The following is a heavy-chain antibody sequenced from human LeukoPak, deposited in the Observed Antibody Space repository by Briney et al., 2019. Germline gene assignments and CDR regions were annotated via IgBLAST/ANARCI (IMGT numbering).Heavy chain of an antibody. V-gene: IGHV1-18*01. D-gene: IGHD2-8*01. CDR2: ISAYNGNT. CDR3: ARVKLNIVLMVYD. J-gene: IGHJ4*02. CDR1: GYTFTSYD. Sequence: ASVKVSCKASGYTFTSYDINWVRQATGQGLEWMGWISAYNGNTNYAQKLQGRVTMTTDTSTSTAYMELRSLRSDDTAVYYCARVKLNIVLMVYDWGQGTLVTVSS.